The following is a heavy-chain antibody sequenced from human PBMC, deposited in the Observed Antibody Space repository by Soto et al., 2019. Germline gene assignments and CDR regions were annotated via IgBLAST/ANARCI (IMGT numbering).Heavy chain of an antibody. CDR1: GGSISSYY. V-gene: IGHV4-59*01. J-gene: IGHJ5*02. D-gene: IGHD2-15*01. Sequence: SETLSLTCTVSGGSISSYYLSWIRQPPGKGLEWIGYIYYSGSTNYNPSLKSRVTISVDTSKNQFSLKLSSVTAADTAVYYCARGRDASGGRNNWFDPWGQGTLVTVSS. CDR2: IYYSGST. CDR3: ARGRDASGGRNNWFDP.